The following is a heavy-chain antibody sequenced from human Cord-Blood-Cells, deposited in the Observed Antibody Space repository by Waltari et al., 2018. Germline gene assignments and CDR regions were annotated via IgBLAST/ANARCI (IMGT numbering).Heavy chain of an antibody. CDR1: GYTFTGHY. Sequence: QVQLVQSGAEVKKPGASVKVSCKASGYTFTGHYMTWVRQAPGQGLEWMGWINPNSGGTNYAQKFQGRVTMTRDTSISTAYMELSRLRSDDTAVYYCARFMTTVVTDAFDIWGQGTMVTVSS. V-gene: IGHV1-2*02. D-gene: IGHD4-17*01. J-gene: IGHJ3*02. CDR2: INPNSGGT. CDR3: ARFMTTVVTDAFDI.